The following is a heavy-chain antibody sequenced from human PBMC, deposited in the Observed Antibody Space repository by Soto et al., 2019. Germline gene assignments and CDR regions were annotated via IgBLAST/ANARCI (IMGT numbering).Heavy chain of an antibody. V-gene: IGHV3-48*01. D-gene: IGHD1-26*01. CDR3: ASSASPDAY. CDR2: INSGSTSV. CDR1: GLPLIGYT. J-gene: IGHJ4*02. Sequence: EVQLVESGGGLVQPGGPLRPSCEPSGLPLIGYTLNWVRKAPGKGLEWISYINSGSTSVFYADSVKGRFTISRDNAKNSLYLQMNSLRAEDTAVYYCASSASPDAYWGQGTLVTVSS.